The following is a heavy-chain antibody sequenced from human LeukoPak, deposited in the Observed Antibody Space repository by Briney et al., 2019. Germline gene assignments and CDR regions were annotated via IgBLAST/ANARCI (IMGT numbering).Heavy chain of an antibody. Sequence: SETLSLTCTVSGGSISSGDYYRSWIRQPPGKGLEWIGEINHSGSTNYNPSLKSRVTISVDTSKNQFSLKLSSVTAADTAVYYCARRGKKIITYYFDYWGQGTRVTVSS. CDR3: ARRGKKIITYYFDY. V-gene: IGHV4-39*07. J-gene: IGHJ4*02. CDR1: GGSISSGDYY. CDR2: INHSGST. D-gene: IGHD3-16*01.